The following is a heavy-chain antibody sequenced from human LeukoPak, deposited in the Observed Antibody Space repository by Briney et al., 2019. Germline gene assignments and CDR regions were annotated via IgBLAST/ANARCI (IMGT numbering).Heavy chain of an antibody. D-gene: IGHD1-7*01. CDR2: IIPIFGTA. CDR1: GGTFSSYA. J-gene: IGHJ3*02. V-gene: IGHV1-69*01. CDR3: ARDITGTTSWWGPKDAFDI. Sequence: GSSVKVSCKASGGTFSSYAISWVRQAPGQGLEWMGGIIPIFGTANYAQKFQGRVTITADESTSTAYMELSSLRSEDTAVYYCARDITGTTSWWGPKDAFDIWGQGTMVTVSS.